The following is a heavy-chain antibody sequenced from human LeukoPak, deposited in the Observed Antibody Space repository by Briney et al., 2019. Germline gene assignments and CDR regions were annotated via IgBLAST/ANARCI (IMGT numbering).Heavy chain of an antibody. D-gene: IGHD6-6*01. Sequence: SETLSLTCTVSGGSISSYYWSWIRQPPGKGLEWIGYIYYSGSTNYKPSLKSRVTISVETSKNQFSLKLRSVTAADTAVYYCARDSEYSSFFDYWGQGTLVTVSS. CDR2: IYYSGST. V-gene: IGHV4-59*01. J-gene: IGHJ4*02. CDR3: ARDSEYSSFFDY. CDR1: GGSISSYY.